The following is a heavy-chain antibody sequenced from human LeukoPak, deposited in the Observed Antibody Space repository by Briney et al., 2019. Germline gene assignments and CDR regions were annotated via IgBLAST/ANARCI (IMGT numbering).Heavy chain of an antibody. J-gene: IGHJ4*02. CDR2: FGGDGITT. Sequence: GGSLRLSCAASGFPFEHYAMHWVRQVPGKGLEWVSLFGGDGITTYYADSVRGRFTISRDNSKNTLYLQMNSLRAEDTAVYYCAKDLEVRGVSPYYFDYWGQGTLVTVSS. V-gene: IGHV3-43*02. CDR1: GFPFEHYA. CDR3: AKDLEVRGVSPYYFDY. D-gene: IGHD3-10*01.